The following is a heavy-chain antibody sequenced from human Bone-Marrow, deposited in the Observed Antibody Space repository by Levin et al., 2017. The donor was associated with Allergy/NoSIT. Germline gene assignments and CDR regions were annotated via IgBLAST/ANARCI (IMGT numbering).Heavy chain of an antibody. V-gene: IGHV3-7*01. D-gene: IGHD3-3*01. CDR3: ASTPIFGVARDAFDI. CDR2: IKQDGSEK. J-gene: IGHJ3*02. CDR1: AFTFTNYW. Sequence: PGGSLRLSCVASAFTFTNYWMNWVRQAPGKGLEWVANIKQDGSEKYYADSVKGRFTISRDNAKNSLYLQMNSLRAEDTAVYYCASTPIFGVARDAFDIWGQGTMVSVAS.